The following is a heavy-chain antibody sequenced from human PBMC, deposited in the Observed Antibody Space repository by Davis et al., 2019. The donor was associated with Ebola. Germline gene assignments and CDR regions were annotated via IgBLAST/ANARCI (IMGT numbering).Heavy chain of an antibody. Sequence: GESLKISCAASGFTFSSYSMNWVRQAPGKGLEWVSSISSSSSYIYYADSVKGRFTISRDNAKNSLYLQMNSLRAGDTAVYYCARGVAAAGTPYYYGMDLWGQGTTVTVSS. J-gene: IGHJ6*02. D-gene: IGHD6-13*01. CDR3: ARGVAAAGTPYYYGMDL. V-gene: IGHV3-21*01. CDR2: ISSSSSYI. CDR1: GFTFSSYS.